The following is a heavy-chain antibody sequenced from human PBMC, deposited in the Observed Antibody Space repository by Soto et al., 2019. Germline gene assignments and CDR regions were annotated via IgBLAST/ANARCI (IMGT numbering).Heavy chain of an antibody. D-gene: IGHD5-12*01. CDR1: GYTLRDYY. Sequence: SVKVSCKASGYTLRDYYIHGVRQATEQGLEWMGWINPNSGGTKYAPKFQGGVTMTKDTSITTAYMELSRLRSGDTAVYYCAKEVIGGYSGYQDFDYWGQGTLVTVSS. J-gene: IGHJ4*02. CDR2: INPNSGGT. CDR3: AKEVIGGYSGYQDFDY. V-gene: IGHV1-2*02.